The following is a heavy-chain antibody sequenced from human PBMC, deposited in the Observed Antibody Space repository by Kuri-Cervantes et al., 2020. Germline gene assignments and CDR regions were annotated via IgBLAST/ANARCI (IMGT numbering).Heavy chain of an antibody. CDR1: GFTFDDYG. Sequence: GGSLRLSCAASGFTFDDYGMSWVRQAPGKGLEWVSGINWNGGSTGYADSVKGRFTISRDNAKNSLYLQMNSLRAEDTAVYYCARDDGPSMVQGVICAFDIWGQGTMVTVSS. CDR3: ARDDGPSMVQGVICAFDI. V-gene: IGHV3-20*04. D-gene: IGHD3-10*01. CDR2: INWNGGST. J-gene: IGHJ3*02.